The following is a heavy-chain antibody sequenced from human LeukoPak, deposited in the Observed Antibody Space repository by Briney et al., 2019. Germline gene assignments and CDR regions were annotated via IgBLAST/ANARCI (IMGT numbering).Heavy chain of an antibody. CDR2: IVVGSGNT. CDR1: GFSFTGSV. J-gene: IGHJ3*02. V-gene: IGHV1-58*02. CDR3: ASHSSRWYEHDAFDI. D-gene: IGHD6-19*01. Sequence: SVKVSCKASGFSFTGSVIQWVRQARGQRLEWIGWIVVGSGNTNYAQKFQERVTITRDGSTSTAYMELSSLRSEDTALYYCASHSSRWYEHDAFDIWGQGTMVTVSS.